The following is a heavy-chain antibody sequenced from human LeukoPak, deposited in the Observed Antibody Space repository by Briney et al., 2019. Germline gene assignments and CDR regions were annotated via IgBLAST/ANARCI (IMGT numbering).Heavy chain of an antibody. CDR2: IYYSGST. CDR1: GGSISSYY. J-gene: IGHJ4*02. V-gene: IGHV4-59*08. Sequence: SETLSPTCTVSGGSISSYYWSWIRQPPGKGLEWIGYIYYSGSTSYNPSLKSRVTISVDTSKNQFSLKLSSVTAADTAVYYCARHTVTVYYFDYWGQGTLVTVSS. D-gene: IGHD4-17*01. CDR3: ARHTVTVYYFDY.